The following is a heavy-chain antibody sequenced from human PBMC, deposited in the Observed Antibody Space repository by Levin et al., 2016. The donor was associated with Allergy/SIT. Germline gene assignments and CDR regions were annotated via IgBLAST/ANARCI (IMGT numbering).Heavy chain of an antibody. V-gene: IGHV3-66*01. D-gene: IGHD3-10*01. Sequence: GESLKISCAASGFTVSGNYLSWVRQAPGKGLEWVSVIYYSGTTYYADSVKGRFTISRDNAKNTLYLQMNSLTAEDTAIYYCARDEYGSGSCFDSWGQGIPVTVSS. CDR2: IYYSGTT. J-gene: IGHJ4*02. CDR1: GFTVSGNY. CDR3: ARDEYGSGSCFDS.